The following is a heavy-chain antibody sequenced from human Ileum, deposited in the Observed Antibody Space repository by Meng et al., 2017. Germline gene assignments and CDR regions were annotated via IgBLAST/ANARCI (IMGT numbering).Heavy chain of an antibody. CDR2: IHHSGTT. Sequence: QGQLQESGPGLVKPSGTLSLTCAVSGGSMSSSSWWSWVRQPPEKGLEWIGEIHHSGTTNYSPSLKSRLTISVDKSKNQFSLKLQSVTAADTAVYFCARGVVSGSHYNTYWGQGILVTVSS. CDR1: GGSMSSSSW. D-gene: IGHD3-10*01. CDR3: ARGVVSGSHYNTY. V-gene: IGHV4-4*02. J-gene: IGHJ4*02.